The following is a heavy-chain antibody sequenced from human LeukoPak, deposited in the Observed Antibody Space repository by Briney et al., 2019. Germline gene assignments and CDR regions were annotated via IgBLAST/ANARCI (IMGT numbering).Heavy chain of an antibody. D-gene: IGHD3-16*01. CDR3: ARHYGP. Sequence: TPSETLSLACTVSGGSISSGGYYGSWIRQHPGKGLEWIGYIYYSGSTYYNPSLKSRVTISVDTSKNQFSLKLNSVTATDTAVYYCARHYGPWGQGTLVTVSS. V-gene: IGHV4-31*03. CDR1: GGSISSGGYY. J-gene: IGHJ4*02. CDR2: IYYSGST.